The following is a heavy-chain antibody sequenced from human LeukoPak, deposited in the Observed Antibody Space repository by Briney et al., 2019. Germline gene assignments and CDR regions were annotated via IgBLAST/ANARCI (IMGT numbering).Heavy chain of an antibody. CDR1: GFTFSSYA. CDR3: AKKSGYSYYYGMDV. V-gene: IGHV3-23*01. Sequence: GGSLRLSCAASGFTFSSYAMSWVRQAPGKGLEWVSAISGSGGSTYYADSVKGRFTISRDNSKNTLYLQMNSLRAEDTAVYYCAKKSGYSYYYGMDVWGQGTTVTVSS. D-gene: IGHD5-18*01. CDR2: ISGSGGST. J-gene: IGHJ6*02.